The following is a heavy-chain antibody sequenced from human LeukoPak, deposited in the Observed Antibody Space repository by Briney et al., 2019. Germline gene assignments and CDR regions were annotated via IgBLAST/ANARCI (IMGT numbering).Heavy chain of an antibody. D-gene: IGHD3-22*01. Sequence: PGGSLRLSCAASGFTFSSYAMHWVRQAPGKGLEWVAVISYDGSNKYYADSVKGRFTISRDNSKNTLYLQMNSLRAEDTAVYYCARDDSSGYYWSFDYWGQGTLVTVSS. V-gene: IGHV3-30-3*01. CDR1: GFTFSSYA. J-gene: IGHJ4*02. CDR3: ARDDSSGYYWSFDY. CDR2: ISYDGSNK.